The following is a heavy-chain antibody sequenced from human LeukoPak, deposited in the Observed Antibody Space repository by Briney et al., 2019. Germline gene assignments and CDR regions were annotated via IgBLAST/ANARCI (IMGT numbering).Heavy chain of an antibody. CDR1: GFTFSRYS. D-gene: IGHD4-23*01. CDR2: ISSSGGNT. Sequence: GGSLRLSCAASGFTFSRYSMHWVRQAPGKGLEYVSAISSSGGNTYYAISVKGRFTISRDNSKNTLYLQMGSLRAEDMAVYYCARVKVSGGFDIWGQGTMVTVSS. V-gene: IGHV3-64*01. CDR3: ARVKVSGGFDI. J-gene: IGHJ3*02.